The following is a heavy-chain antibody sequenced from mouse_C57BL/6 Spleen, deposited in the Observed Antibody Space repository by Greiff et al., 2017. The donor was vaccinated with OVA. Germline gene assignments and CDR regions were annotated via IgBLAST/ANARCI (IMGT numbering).Heavy chain of an antibody. Sequence: QVQLQQPGAELVRPGSSVKLSCKASGYTFTSYWMHWVKQRPIQGLEWIGNIDPSDSETHYNQKFKDKATLTVDKSSSTAYMQLSSLTSEDSAVYYCARRGVDDEDYFDYWGQGTTLTVAS. CDR3: ARRGVDDEDYFDY. V-gene: IGHV1-52*01. J-gene: IGHJ2*01. CDR2: IDPSDSET. CDR1: GYTFTSYW. D-gene: IGHD2-3*01.